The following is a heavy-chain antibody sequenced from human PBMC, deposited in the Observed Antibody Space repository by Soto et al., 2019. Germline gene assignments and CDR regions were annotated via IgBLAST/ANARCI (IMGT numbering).Heavy chain of an antibody. V-gene: IGHV3-11*01. CDR3: ARVGANKVWNIAPRPKGYFVDY. J-gene: IGHJ4*02. D-gene: IGHD6-6*01. CDR2: ISSSATTS. CDR1: GFTFSDHY. Sequence: QVQLVESGGGLVKPGGSLRLSCAASGFTFSDHYMTWIRQAPGKGVEWVSSISSSATTSYYTDSVKGRFTISRDNAENSVYLQMTSLRAEDTAVYYCARVGANKVWNIAPRPKGYFVDYWGQGTLVTVSS.